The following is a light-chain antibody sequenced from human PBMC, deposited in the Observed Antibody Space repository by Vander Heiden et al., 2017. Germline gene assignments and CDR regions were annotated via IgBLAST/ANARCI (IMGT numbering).Light chain of an antibody. J-gene: IGLJ2*01. V-gene: IGLV1-40*01. CDR3: QSYDSSLSGVV. Sequence: QSLLTQPPPVSAPPGQRVALSFPGISSTIRAGYAVHWHQQRPGTAPKVLIYGNSNRPSGVPDRFSGSKSGTSASLAITGLQAEDEADYYCQSYDSSLSGVVFGGGTKLTVL. CDR2: GNS. CDR1: SSTIRAGYA.